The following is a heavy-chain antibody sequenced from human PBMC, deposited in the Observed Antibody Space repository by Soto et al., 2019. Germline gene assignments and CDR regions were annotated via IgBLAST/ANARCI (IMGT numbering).Heavy chain of an antibody. V-gene: IGHV4-59*01. Sequence: QVQLQESGPGLVKPSETLSLTCTVSGGSISSYYWSWIRQPPGKGLEWIGYIYYSGSTNYNPSLKSRVTISVDTSKNQFSLKLSSVTAADTAVYYCARVKPQHCYDSRGTFDYWGQGTLVTVSS. CDR1: GGSISSYY. CDR3: ARVKPQHCYDSRGTFDY. CDR2: IYYSGST. D-gene: IGHD3-22*01. J-gene: IGHJ4*02.